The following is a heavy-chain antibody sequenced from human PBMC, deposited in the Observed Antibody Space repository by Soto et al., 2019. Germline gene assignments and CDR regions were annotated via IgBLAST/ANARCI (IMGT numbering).Heavy chain of an antibody. V-gene: IGHV3-66*01. CDR3: ASVSSGWYPLGFGLASYYFDY. CDR2: IYSGGST. Sequence: EVQLVESGGGLVQPGGSLRLSCAASGFTVSSNYMSWVRQAPGKGLEWVSVIYSGGSTYYADSVKGRFTISRDNSKNTLYLQMNSLRAEDTAVYYCASVSSGWYPLGFGLASYYFDYWGQGTLVTVSS. CDR1: GFTVSSNY. D-gene: IGHD6-19*01. J-gene: IGHJ4*02.